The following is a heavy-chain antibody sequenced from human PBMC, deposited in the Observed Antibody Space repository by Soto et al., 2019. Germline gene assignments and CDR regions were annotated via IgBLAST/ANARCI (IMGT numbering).Heavy chain of an antibody. J-gene: IGHJ3*01. CDR1: CGSISSSSYY. CDR2: IYYSGST. D-gene: IGHD3-10*01. CDR3: ARPTMVSD. V-gene: IGHV4-39*01. Sequence: SETLSLTCTVSCGSISSSSYYWGWIRQPPGKGLEWIGSIYYSGSTYYNPSLKSRVTISVDTSKNQFSLKLSSVTAADTAVYYCARPTMVSDWGQGTMVTVSS.